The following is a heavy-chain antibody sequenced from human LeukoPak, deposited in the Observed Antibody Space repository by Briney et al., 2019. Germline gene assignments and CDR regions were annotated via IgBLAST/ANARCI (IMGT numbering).Heavy chain of an antibody. CDR3: ARQTRDGSGSRGYFFDF. D-gene: IGHD3-10*01. V-gene: IGHV5-51*01. J-gene: IGHJ4*02. CDR1: GYTFTTYW. CDR2: IYPGDSDT. Sequence: PGGSLRLSCEASGYTFTTYWIAWARQKPGKGLEWMGIIYPGDSDTRYSPSFEGQVTISVDKSSSTAYLQWSRLKASDTAIYYCARQTRDGSGSRGYFFDFWGQGTLVTVSS.